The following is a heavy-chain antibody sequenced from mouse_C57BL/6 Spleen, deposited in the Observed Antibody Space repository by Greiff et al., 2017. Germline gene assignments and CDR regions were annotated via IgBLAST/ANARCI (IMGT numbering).Heavy chain of an antibody. CDR2: INPYNGDT. Sequence: EVQLQQSGPELVKPGDSVKISCKASGYSFTGYFMNWVMQSHGKSLEWIGRINPYNGDTFYNQKFKGKATLTVDKSSSTAHMELRSLTSEDSAVYYCARTPDYYGSRGYFDVWGTGTTVTVSS. CDR3: ARTPDYYGSRGYFDV. CDR1: GYSFTGYF. V-gene: IGHV1-20*01. J-gene: IGHJ1*03. D-gene: IGHD1-1*01.